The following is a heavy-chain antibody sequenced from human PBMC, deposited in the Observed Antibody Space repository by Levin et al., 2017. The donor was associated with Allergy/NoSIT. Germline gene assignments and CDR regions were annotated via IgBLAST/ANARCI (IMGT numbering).Heavy chain of an antibody. Sequence: SCAASGFTVSSNNMSWVRQAPGKGLEWVSVIYSGGSTYYADSVKGRFTISRDNSKNTLYLQMNSLRAEDTAVYYCARVGTTVTTLYFQHWGQGTLVTVSS. CDR2: IYSGGST. CDR1: GFTVSSNN. V-gene: IGHV3-53*01. J-gene: IGHJ1*01. CDR3: ARVGTTVTTLYFQH. D-gene: IGHD4-17*01.